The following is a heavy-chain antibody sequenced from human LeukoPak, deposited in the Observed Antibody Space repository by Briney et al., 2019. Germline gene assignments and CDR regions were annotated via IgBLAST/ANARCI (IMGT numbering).Heavy chain of an antibody. Sequence: GGSLRLSCAVSGFTFSTYRMRWVRQAPGKGLEWVATITQDGSEKFYVESVRGRFTISRDNPKNSLFLEMNSLRAEDTAVYYCARAGSWSFDYWGQGTLVTVSS. D-gene: IGHD6-19*01. CDR2: ITQDGSEK. J-gene: IGHJ4*02. CDR3: ARAGSWSFDY. V-gene: IGHV3-7*05. CDR1: GFTFSTYR.